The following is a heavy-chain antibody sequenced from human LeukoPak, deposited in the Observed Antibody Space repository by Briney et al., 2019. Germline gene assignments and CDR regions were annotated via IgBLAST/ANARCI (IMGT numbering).Heavy chain of an antibody. CDR2: TYPGDSDT. D-gene: IGHD3-16*02. CDR3: ARQLRLGDLSPPGLDY. J-gene: IGHJ4*02. V-gene: IGHV5-51*01. Sequence: GESLKISCKGSGYSFTSYWIGWVRQMPGKGLEWMGMTYPGDSDTRYSPSFQGQVTISVDKSTAYLQWSSLKASDTAIYYCARQLRLGDLSPPGLDYWGQGTLVTVSS. CDR1: GYSFTSYW.